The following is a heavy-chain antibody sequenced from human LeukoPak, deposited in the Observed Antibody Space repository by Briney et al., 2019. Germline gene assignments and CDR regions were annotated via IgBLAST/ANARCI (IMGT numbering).Heavy chain of an antibody. CDR2: ISSGSDYI. V-gene: IGHV3-21*01. CDR3: ARDQRYNWTPDY. D-gene: IGHD1-20*01. CDR1: GFTLSSYS. Sequence: GGSLRLSCAAYGFTLSSYSMNWVRQAPGKGLEWVSSISSGSDYIYYADSVKGRFTISRDNAKNSLYLQMNSLRAEDTAVYYCARDQRYNWTPDYWGQGTLVTVSS. J-gene: IGHJ4*02.